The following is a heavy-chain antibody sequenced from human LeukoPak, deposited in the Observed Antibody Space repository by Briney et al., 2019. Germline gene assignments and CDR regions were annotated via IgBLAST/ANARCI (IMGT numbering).Heavy chain of an antibody. J-gene: IGHJ4*02. D-gene: IGHD1-26*01. V-gene: IGHV3-23*01. CDR3: AKGMLVGSGSYLLDY. Sequence: GGSLRLSCAASGFTFSSYETNWVRQAPGKGLEWVSAISGSGGSTYYADSVKGRFTISRDNSKNTLYLQMNSLRAEDTAVYYCAKGMLVGSGSYLLDYWGQGTLVTVSS. CDR2: ISGSGGST. CDR1: GFTFSSYE.